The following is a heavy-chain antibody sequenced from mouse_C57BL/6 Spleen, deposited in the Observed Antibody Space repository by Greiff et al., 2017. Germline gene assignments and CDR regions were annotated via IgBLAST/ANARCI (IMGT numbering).Heavy chain of an antibody. CDR1: GFTFSDYG. CDR3: ARRDGDRDFDV. J-gene: IGHJ1*03. V-gene: IGHV5-17*01. Sequence: DVMLVESGGGLVKPGGSLKLSCAASGFTFSDYGMHWVRQAPEKGLEWVAYISSGSSTIYYAATVKGRFTITRDNAKNTLFLQMTSLRTEDTAMYYCARRDGDRDFDVWGTGTTVTVSS. CDR2: ISSGSSTI. D-gene: IGHD3-3*01.